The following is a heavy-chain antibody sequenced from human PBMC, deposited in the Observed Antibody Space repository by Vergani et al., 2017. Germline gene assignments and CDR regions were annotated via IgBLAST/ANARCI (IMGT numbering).Heavy chain of an antibody. CDR2: IIPILGIA. CDR1: GGTFSSYA. Sequence: QVQLVQSGAEVKKPGSSVKVSCKASGGTFSSYAISWVRQAPGQGLEWMGRIIPILGIANYAQKFQGRVTITADKSTSTAYMELSSLRSEDTAVYYCARVEQQLATPDRYYYYYGMDVWGQGTTVTVSS. V-gene: IGHV1-69*04. CDR3: ARVEQQLATPDRYYYYYGMDV. J-gene: IGHJ6*02. D-gene: IGHD6-13*01.